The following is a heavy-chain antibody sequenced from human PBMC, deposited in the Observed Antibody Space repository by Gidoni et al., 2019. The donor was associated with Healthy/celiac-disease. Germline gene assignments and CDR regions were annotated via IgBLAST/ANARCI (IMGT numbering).Heavy chain of an antibody. CDR3: ARDFYDSSGYFHDAFDI. CDR1: GGIFSSYA. Sequence: QVQLVQSGAEVKKPGSSVKVSCTASGGIFSSYAISWVRQAPGQGLEWMGGIIPSFGTANYAQKFQGRVTITADESTSTAYMELSSLRSEDTAVYYCARDFYDSSGYFHDAFDIWGQGTMVTVSS. CDR2: IIPSFGTA. J-gene: IGHJ3*02. V-gene: IGHV1-69*12. D-gene: IGHD3-22*01.